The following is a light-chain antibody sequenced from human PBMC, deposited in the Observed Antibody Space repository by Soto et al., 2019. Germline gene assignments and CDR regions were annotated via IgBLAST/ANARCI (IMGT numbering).Light chain of an antibody. V-gene: IGLV2-8*01. J-gene: IGLJ1*01. CDR3: SSYAGSNNLV. CDR2: EVS. Sequence: QPVLTQPPSASGSPGQSVTISCTGTSSDVGGYNYVSWYQQHPGKAPKLMIYEVSKRPSGVPDRFSGSKSGNTASLSVSGLQAEDEADYYGSSYAGSNNLVFGTGTKVTVL. CDR1: SSDVGGYNY.